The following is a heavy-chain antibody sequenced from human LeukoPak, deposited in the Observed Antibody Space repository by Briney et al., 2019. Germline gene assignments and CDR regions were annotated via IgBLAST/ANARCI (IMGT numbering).Heavy chain of an antibody. CDR3: ARDLRYSSSWYAHYYYYGMDV. D-gene: IGHD6-13*01. J-gene: IGHJ6*02. CDR1: GFTFNNFW. Sequence: GGSLRLSCAASGFTFNNFWMSWIRQAPGRGLEWVASINQNGNQIHYVDSVRGRFTISRDNAKKLVSLQMNSLRAEDTAVYYCARDLRYSSSWYAHYYYYGMDVWGQGTTVTVSS. CDR2: INQNGNQI. V-gene: IGHV3-7*01.